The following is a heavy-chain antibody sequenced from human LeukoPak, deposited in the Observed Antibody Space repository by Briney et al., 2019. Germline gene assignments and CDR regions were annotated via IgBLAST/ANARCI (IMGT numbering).Heavy chain of an antibody. V-gene: IGHV3-30*03. CDR2: ISYDGSNK. Sequence: GGSLRLSCIASRFTFSSYGMHWVRQAPGKGLEWVAVISYDGSNKYYADSVKGRFTISRDNSKNTLYLQMNSLRADDTAVYYCARGRAMVYYFDYWGQGTLVTVSS. CDR3: ARGRAMVYYFDY. J-gene: IGHJ4*02. D-gene: IGHD5-18*01. CDR1: RFTFSSYG.